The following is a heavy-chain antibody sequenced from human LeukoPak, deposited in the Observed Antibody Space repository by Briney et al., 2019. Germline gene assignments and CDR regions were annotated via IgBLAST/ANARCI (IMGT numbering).Heavy chain of an antibody. J-gene: IGHJ4*02. CDR2: IYYSGST. V-gene: IGHV4-59*01. CDR3: ARGRGTIFGVVIPFDY. Sequence: KTSETLSLTCTVSGGSISSYYWSWIRQPPGKGLEWIGYIYYSGSTNYNPSLKSRVTISVDTSKNQFSLKLSSVTAADTAVYYCARGRGTIFGVVIPFDYWGQGTLVTVSS. CDR1: GGSISSYY. D-gene: IGHD3-3*01.